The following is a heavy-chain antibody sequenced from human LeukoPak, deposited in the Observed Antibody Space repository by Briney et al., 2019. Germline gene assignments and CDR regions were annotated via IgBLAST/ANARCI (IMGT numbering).Heavy chain of an antibody. D-gene: IGHD3-10*01. CDR3: VRGWFLSVWSYHWDV. CDR2: ISKDGNDK. V-gene: IGHV3-30*04. J-gene: IGHJ6*02. CDR1: GFTFRTYA. Sequence: GGSLRLSCAASGFTFRTYAMHWVRQPPGKGLEWVAVISKDGNDKYYADSVKGRFTISRDDAKNSLYLEINSLRVEDTAIYYCVRGWFLSVWSYHWDVWGQGTTVTVSS.